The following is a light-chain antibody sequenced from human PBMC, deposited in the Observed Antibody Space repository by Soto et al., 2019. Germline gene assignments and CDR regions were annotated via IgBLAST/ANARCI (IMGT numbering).Light chain of an antibody. CDR2: DAS. V-gene: IGKV3-11*01. CDR1: QSVSSY. Sequence: EIVLTQSPATLSLSPGERATLSCRASQSVSSYLVWYQQKPGQAPRLLIYDASNRATGIPARFSGSGSGTDFTLTISRLEPEDFAVYYCQHRSNWPLTFGGGTKVEIK. CDR3: QHRSNWPLT. J-gene: IGKJ4*01.